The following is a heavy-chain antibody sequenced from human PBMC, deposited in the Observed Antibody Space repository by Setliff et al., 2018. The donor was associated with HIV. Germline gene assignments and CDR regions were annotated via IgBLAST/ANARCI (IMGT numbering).Heavy chain of an antibody. CDR3: ARWCAAAGCYPAIYHFDS. CDR2: IRYDESDK. V-gene: IGHV3-30*02. CDR1: GFTFSNSG. Sequence: GGSLRLSCAASGFTFSNSGMHWVRQAPGKGLEWVTFIRYDESDKDYADSVKGRFTISRDNSKNTLYLQMNRLRSEDTAVYYCARWCAAAGCYPAIYHFDSWGQGTLVTVSS. J-gene: IGHJ4*02. D-gene: IGHD2-2*01.